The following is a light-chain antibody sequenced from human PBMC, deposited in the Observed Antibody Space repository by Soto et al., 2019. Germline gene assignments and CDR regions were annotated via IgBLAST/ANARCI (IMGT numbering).Light chain of an antibody. CDR1: QSLLHSNAYNY. Sequence: DIVMTQSSVSLPVTSGKPASISCRSSQSLLHSNAYNYLDWYLQKPVQSPQLLIYFGSKRASGVTDRFSGSGSGTDFTLKISRVEAEDVGVYYCMQGLQIPLTFGGGTRVESK. J-gene: IGKJ4*01. CDR3: MQGLQIPLT. CDR2: FGS. V-gene: IGKV2-28*01.